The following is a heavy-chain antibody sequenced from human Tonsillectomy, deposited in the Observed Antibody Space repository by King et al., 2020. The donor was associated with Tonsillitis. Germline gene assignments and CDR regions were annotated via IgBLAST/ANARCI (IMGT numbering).Heavy chain of an antibody. CDR2: IKEWGSEQ. CDR3: ARDLTGDDVLDI. CDR1: GFTFSRFW. Sequence: QLVQSGGGLVQPGGSLRLSCVGSGFTFSRFWLAWVRQAPGKGLELVANIKEWGSEQHYVDAVKGRFTISRDNARNSLYLQMNSLRAEDTAVYYCARDLTGDDVLDIWGQGTMVTVSS. J-gene: IGHJ3*02. D-gene: IGHD3-9*01. V-gene: IGHV3-7*03.